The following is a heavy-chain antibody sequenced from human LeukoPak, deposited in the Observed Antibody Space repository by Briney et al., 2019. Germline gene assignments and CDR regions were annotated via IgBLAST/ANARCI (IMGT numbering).Heavy chain of an antibody. CDR3: ATMVLGPNYYYMDV. D-gene: IGHD2-8*01. Sequence: SVKVSFKASGGTFSSYTISWVRQAPGQGLEWMARIIPILGIANYAQKFQGRVTITADKSTSTAYMELSSLRSEDTAVYYCATMVLGPNYYYMDVWGKGTTVTVSS. V-gene: IGHV1-69*02. CDR1: GGTFSSYT. CDR2: IIPILGIA. J-gene: IGHJ6*03.